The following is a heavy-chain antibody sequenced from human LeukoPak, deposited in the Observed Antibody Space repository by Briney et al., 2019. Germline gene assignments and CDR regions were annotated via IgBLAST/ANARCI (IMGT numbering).Heavy chain of an antibody. CDR2: IYHSGST. D-gene: IGHD3-22*01. CDR1: GGSISSGGYS. V-gene: IGHV4-30-2*01. CDR3: ARGFGSYYDSSGYYRTAEYFQH. Sequence: SQTLSLTCAVSGGSISSGGYSWSWIRQPPGKSLEWIGYIYHSGSTYYNPSLKSRVTISVDRSKNQFSLKLSSVTAADTAVYYCARGFGSYYDSSGYYRTAEYFQHWGQGTLVTVSS. J-gene: IGHJ1*01.